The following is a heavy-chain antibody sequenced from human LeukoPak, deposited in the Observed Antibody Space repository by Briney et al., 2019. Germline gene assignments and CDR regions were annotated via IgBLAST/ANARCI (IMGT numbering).Heavy chain of an antibody. CDR2: INPSGGST. Sequence: GASVKVSCKASGYTFTSYYMHWVRQAPGQGLEWMGIINPSGGSTSYAQKFQGRVTMTRDTSTSTVYMELSSLRSEDTAVYYCARDGSYYYGSGSLPYYYYMDVWGKGTTVTISS. J-gene: IGHJ6*03. CDR1: GYTFTSYY. CDR3: ARDGSYYYGSGSLPYYYYMDV. D-gene: IGHD3-10*01. V-gene: IGHV1-46*01.